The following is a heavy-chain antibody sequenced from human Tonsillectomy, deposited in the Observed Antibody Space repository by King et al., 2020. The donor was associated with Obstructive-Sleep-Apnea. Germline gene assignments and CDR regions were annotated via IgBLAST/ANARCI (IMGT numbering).Heavy chain of an antibody. D-gene: IGHD3-16*01. Sequence: VQLVESGGGLVQPGGSLRLSCAASGITFSSYSMNWVRQAPGKGLEGVSYISSSTSTIYYADSVKGRFTISRDNAQNSLYLQMNSLRAEDTAVYYCATGGPDAFDFWGRGTMVTVSS. V-gene: IGHV3-48*04. CDR3: ATGGPDAFDF. CDR1: GITFSSYS. CDR2: ISSSTSTI. J-gene: IGHJ3*01.